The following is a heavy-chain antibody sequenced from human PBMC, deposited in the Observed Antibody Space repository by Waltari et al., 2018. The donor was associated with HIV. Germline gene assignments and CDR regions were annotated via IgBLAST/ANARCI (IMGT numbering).Heavy chain of an antibody. CDR1: GFTFTNYA. J-gene: IGHJ4*02. CDR3: AKDDSTGSSGYYPFHY. D-gene: IGHD3-22*01. CDR2: ISGSGSST. Sequence: EVQLVESGGGLVQPGGCLRLSCAASGFTFTNYAMNWVRQAPGKGLGWVSAISGSGSSTYYADSVKGLFTISRDNSKNTLYLQMNSLRAEDTALYYCAKDDSTGSSGYYPFHYWGQGTLITVSS. V-gene: IGHV3-23*04.